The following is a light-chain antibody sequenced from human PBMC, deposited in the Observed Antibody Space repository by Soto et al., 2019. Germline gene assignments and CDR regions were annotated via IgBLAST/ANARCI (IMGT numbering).Light chain of an antibody. CDR2: GAS. J-gene: IGKJ1*01. CDR1: ESVSSSF. Sequence: ENVLTQSPGTLSLSPGERATLSCRASESVSSSFLAWYQQRLGQAPRLLIYGASSRATGIPDRFSGSGSGTDFTLTISRLEPEDFAVYYCHQYGSSPSTFGQGTKVEIK. CDR3: HQYGSSPST. V-gene: IGKV3-20*01.